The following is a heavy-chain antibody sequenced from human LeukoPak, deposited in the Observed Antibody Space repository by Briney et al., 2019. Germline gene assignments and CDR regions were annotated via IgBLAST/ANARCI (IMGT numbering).Heavy chain of an antibody. CDR2: IIPIFGTA. CDR1: GGTFSSYA. CDR3: ARALSEYQLLWGWFDP. V-gene: IGHV1-69*05. D-gene: IGHD2-2*01. J-gene: IGHJ5*02. Sequence: SVKVSCKASGGTFSSYAISWVRQAPGQGLEWMGGIIPIFGTANYAQKFQGRVTITTDESTSTAYMELGSLRSEDTAVYYCARALSEYQLLWGWFDPWGQGTLVTVSS.